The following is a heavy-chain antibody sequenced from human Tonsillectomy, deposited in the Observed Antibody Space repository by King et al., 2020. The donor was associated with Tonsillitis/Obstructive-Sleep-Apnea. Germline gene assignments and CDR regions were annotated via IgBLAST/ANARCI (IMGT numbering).Heavy chain of an antibody. D-gene: IGHD1-26*01. Sequence: VQLVESGGGLVKPGGSLRLSCAASGFTFSNAWMSWVRQAPGKGLEGVGRIKRKTDGGRKDYAAPVKGRFTISRDDSKSTRYLQMNSLKSEDTAVYYCTTGHTARSGGYSYWGQGTLVTVSS. CDR2: IKRKTDGGRK. J-gene: IGHJ4*02. CDR1: GFTFSNAW. CDR3: TTGHTARSGGYSY. V-gene: IGHV3-15*01.